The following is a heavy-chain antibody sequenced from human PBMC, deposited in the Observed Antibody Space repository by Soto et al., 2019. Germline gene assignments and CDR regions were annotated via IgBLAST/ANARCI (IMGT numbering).Heavy chain of an antibody. CDR2: INHSGST. CDR3: ARGTRGIVVVNWFDP. CDR1: GGSFSGYY. J-gene: IGHJ5*02. D-gene: IGHD3-22*01. Sequence: SETLSLTCAVYGGSFSGYYWSWIRQPPGKGLEWIGEINHSGSTNYNPSLKSRVTISVDTSKNQFSLKLSSVTAADTAVYYCARGTRGIVVVNWFDPWGQGTLVTVSS. V-gene: IGHV4-34*01.